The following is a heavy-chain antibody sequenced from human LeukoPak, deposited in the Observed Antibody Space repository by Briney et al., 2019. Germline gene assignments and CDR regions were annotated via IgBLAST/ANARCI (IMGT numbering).Heavy chain of an antibody. CDR3: ARTGYSSFWDY. CDR1: GFTFSSYA. J-gene: IGHJ4*02. CDR2: ISGSGGST. V-gene: IGHV3-23*01. D-gene: IGHD6-13*01. Sequence: GGSLGLSCAASGFTFSSYAMSWVRQAPGKGLEWVSAISGSGGSTYYADSVKGRFTISRDNSKNTLYLQMNSLRAEDTAVYYCARTGYSSFWDYWGQGTLVTVSS.